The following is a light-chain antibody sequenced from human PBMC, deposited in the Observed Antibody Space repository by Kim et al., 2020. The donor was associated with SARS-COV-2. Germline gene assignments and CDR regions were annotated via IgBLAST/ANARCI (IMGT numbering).Light chain of an antibody. CDR3: QQYHSRPPWM. J-gene: IGKJ1*01. Sequence: SPGDRATLSCRTTEDVRGDLAWYQQRPGQPPRLLIYGGSTRATDIPARFSGSGSGTEFTLTITNLQSDDFSIYYCQQYHSRPPWMFGQGTKVDIK. CDR1: EDVRGD. CDR2: GGS. V-gene: IGKV3-15*01.